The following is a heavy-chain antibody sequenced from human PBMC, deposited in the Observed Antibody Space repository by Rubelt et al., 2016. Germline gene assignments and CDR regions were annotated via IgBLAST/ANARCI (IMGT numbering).Heavy chain of an antibody. Sequence: TFSSYGMHWVRQAPGKGLEWVAVISYDGSNKYYADSVKGRFTISRDNSKNTLYLQMNSLRAEDTAVYYCARAGSRHYFDYWGQGTLVTVSS. CDR2: ISYDGSNK. J-gene: IGHJ4*02. D-gene: IGHD3-10*01. CDR1: TFSSYG. CDR3: ARAGSRHYFDY. V-gene: IGHV3-30*03.